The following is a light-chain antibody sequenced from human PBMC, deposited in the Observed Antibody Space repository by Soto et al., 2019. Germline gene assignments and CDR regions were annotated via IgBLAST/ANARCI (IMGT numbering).Light chain of an antibody. CDR3: ASYTSSNTLI. J-gene: IGLJ2*01. V-gene: IGLV2-14*03. CDR1: SNDVGRYNY. CDR2: DVS. Sequence: QSALTQPASVSGSPGQSITISCTGTSNDVGRYNYVSWYQQHPGKAPKFLMYDVSSRPSGVSSRFSGSKSGNTASLTISGLQTEDEADYYCASYTSSNTLIFGGGTKLTVL.